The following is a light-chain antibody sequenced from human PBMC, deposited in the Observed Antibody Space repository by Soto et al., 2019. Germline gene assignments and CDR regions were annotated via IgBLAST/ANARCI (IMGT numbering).Light chain of an antibody. CDR2: AAS. J-gene: IGKJ1*01. Sequence: IQMTQSPSSLSASVGDRVTITCRSSQSISSYLNWYQQKPGKAPKLLIYAASSLQSGVPPRFSGSGSGTDFTLAISSLQPEDSATYYCLQDINYPWTFGQGTKVDIK. CDR1: QSISSY. CDR3: LQDINYPWT. V-gene: IGKV1-6*01.